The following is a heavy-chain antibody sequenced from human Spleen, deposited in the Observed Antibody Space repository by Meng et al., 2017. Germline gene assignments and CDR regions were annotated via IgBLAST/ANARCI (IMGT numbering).Heavy chain of an antibody. V-gene: IGHV3-23*03. CDR2: INTDGSTT. Sequence: EVQLLESGGGLVQPGGSLRLCCAGSGFTFSSYAVSWVRQAPGKGLVWVSLINTDGSTTNYADSVKGRFTISRDDSKNTLYLQMDGLRTEDTAVYYCATSERATLLFDYWGPGTLVTVSS. CDR3: ATSERATLLFDY. CDR1: GFTFSSYA. D-gene: IGHD2-2*01. J-gene: IGHJ4*02.